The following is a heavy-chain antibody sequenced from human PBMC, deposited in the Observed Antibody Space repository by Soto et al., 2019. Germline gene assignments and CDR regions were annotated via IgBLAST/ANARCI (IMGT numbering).Heavy chain of an antibody. V-gene: IGHV4-30-2*01. D-gene: IGHD2-2*01. CDR3: ARVPDR. Sequence: PSETLSLTCAVSGGSIISGGYSWSWIRQPPGKGLEWIGYIYHSGSTYYNPSLESRVTISVDRSKNQFSLKLSSVTAADTAVYYCARVPDRWGQGTLVTVSS. J-gene: IGHJ5*02. CDR2: IYHSGST. CDR1: GGSIISGGYS.